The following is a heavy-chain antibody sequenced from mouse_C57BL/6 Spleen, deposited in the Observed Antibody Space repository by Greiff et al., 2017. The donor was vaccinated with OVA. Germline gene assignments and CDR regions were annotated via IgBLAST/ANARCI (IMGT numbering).Heavy chain of an antibody. Sequence: QVQLQQPGAELVKPGASVKVSCKASGYTFTSYWMHWVKQRPGQGLEWIGRIHPSDSDTNYNQKFKGKATLTVDKSSSPAYMQLSSLTSEDSAVYYCAIGYYDYDGFAYWGQGTLVTVSA. D-gene: IGHD2-4*01. V-gene: IGHV1-74*01. CDR2: IHPSDSDT. J-gene: IGHJ3*01. CDR3: AIGYYDYDGFAY. CDR1: GYTFTSYW.